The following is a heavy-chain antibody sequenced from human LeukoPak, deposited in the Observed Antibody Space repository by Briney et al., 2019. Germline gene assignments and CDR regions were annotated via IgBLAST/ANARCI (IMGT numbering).Heavy chain of an antibody. J-gene: IGHJ4*02. CDR1: GFPFSRFA. CDR3: ARSYRGWQYYFDY. CDR2: ISGSSEST. D-gene: IGHD6-19*01. V-gene: IGHV3-23*01. Sequence: GGSLRLSCAASGFPFSRFAMTWVRQAPGKGLEWVSAISGSSESTNYADSVKGRFTISRDNSKNTLYLQMNNLGAEDTAVYYCARSYRGWQYYFDYWGQGTLVTVSS.